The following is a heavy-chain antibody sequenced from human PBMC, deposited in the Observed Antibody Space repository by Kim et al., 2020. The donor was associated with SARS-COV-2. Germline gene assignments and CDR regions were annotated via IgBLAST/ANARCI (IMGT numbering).Heavy chain of an antibody. V-gene: IGHV1-58*01. J-gene: IGHJ4*02. CDR1: GFTFTRSA. Sequence: SVKVSCKASGFTFTRSAVQWVRQARGQRLEWIGWIVVGSGNTNYAQKFQERVTITRDMSTSTAYMELSSLRSEDTAVYYCAADAHSGRYTPAEFDYWGQGTLVTVSS. CDR3: AADAHSGRYTPAEFDY. D-gene: IGHD1-26*01. CDR2: IVVGSGNT.